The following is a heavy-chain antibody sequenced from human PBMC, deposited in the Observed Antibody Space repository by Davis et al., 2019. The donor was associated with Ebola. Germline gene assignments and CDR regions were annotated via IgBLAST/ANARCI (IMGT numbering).Heavy chain of an antibody. CDR3: ARDYYDSSAYFQH. Sequence: SVPVPHLPSRCTFIHYVILCVRPAPRQGLQGPGWLTPYSGNTNYAQKLQGRVIMTTDTPTSTAYMELRSLRSDDTAVYYCARDYYDSSAYFQHWGQGTLVTVSS. J-gene: IGHJ1*01. V-gene: IGHV1-18*04. CDR1: RCTFIHYV. D-gene: IGHD3-22*01. CDR2: LTPYSGNT.